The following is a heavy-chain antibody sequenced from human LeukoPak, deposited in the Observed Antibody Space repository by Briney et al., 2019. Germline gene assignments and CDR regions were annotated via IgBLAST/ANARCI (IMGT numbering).Heavy chain of an antibody. CDR1: GFTFSSYS. D-gene: IGHD5-24*01. Sequence: GGSLRLSCAASGFTFSSYSMNWVRQAPGKGLEWLANIKQDGRESYYVDSVKGRFTISRDHSKNTLYLQMDSLRAEDTAVYYCARENGYKVFDYWGQGTLVTVSS. CDR2: IKQDGRES. J-gene: IGHJ4*02. V-gene: IGHV3-7*03. CDR3: ARENGYKVFDY.